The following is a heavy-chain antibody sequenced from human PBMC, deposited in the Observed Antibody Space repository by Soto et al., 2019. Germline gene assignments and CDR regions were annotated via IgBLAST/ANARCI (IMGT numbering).Heavy chain of an antibody. V-gene: IGHV3-48*03. CDR1: GFTFGSYE. CDR2: ISGSGSPI. Sequence: GGSLRLSCSVSGFTFGSYEMNWVRQAPGKGLEWLSYISGSGSPIYYADSVKGRFTISRDSAKNSLYLQMNSLRAEDTAIYFCARGGRFFDAWGQGTLVTVSS. J-gene: IGHJ5*02. D-gene: IGHD3-16*01. CDR3: ARGGRFFDA.